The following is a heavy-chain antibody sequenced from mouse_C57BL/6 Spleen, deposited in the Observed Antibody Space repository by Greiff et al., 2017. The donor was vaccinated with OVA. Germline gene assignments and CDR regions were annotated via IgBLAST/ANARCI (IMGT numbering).Heavy chain of an antibody. J-gene: IGHJ2*01. CDR3: FITTVVGY. V-gene: IGHV14-4*01. Sequence: VQLKQSGAELVRPGASVKLSCTASGFNFKDDYMHWVKQRPEQGLEWIGWIDPENGDTEYASKFQGKATITSDTASNTAYLQLSSLTSEDTAVYYCFITTVVGYWGQGTTLTVSS. D-gene: IGHD1-1*01. CDR1: GFNFKDDY. CDR2: IDPENGDT.